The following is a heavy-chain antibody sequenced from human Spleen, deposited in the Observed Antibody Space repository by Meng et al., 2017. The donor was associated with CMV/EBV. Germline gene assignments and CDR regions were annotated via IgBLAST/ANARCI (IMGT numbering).Heavy chain of an antibody. CDR3: ATLDCSSTSCYSGY. D-gene: IGHD2-2*01. J-gene: IGHJ4*02. CDR2: INPNSGGT. CDR1: GYTFTGYY. V-gene: IGHV1-2*02. Sequence: ASVKVSYKASGYTFTGYYMHWVRQAPGQGLEWMGWINPNSGGTNYAQKFQGRVTMTRDTSISTAYMELSRLRSDDTAVYYCATLDCSSTSCYSGYWGQGTLVTVS.